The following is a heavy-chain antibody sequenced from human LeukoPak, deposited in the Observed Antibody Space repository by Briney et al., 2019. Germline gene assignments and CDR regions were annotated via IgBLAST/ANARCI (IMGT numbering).Heavy chain of an antibody. CDR2: ISSSSSYI. CDR3: ARDGEVEEVDAFDI. J-gene: IGHJ3*02. D-gene: IGHD3-16*01. CDR1: GFTFSSYS. Sequence: GGSLRLSCTASGFTFSSYSMNWVRQAPGKGLEWVSSISSSSSYIYYADSVKGQLTISRENAKNSLYLQMKSLRAEDTAVYYCARDGEVEEVDAFDIWGQGTMVTVSS. V-gene: IGHV3-21*01.